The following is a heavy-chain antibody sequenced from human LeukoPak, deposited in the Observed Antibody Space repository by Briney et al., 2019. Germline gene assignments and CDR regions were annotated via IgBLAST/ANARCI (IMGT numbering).Heavy chain of an antibody. J-gene: IGHJ6*03. Sequence: GGSLRLSCAASGFTFRNYGMHWVRQATGKGLEWVSFIWSNGNNRFYADSVKGRFTISRDNSKNMLYLQMDTLRAEDTALYYCAKDPGASVSGFYMDVWGKGTTVIVSS. CDR2: IWSNGNNR. D-gene: IGHD2-8*02. CDR3: AKDPGASVSGFYMDV. V-gene: IGHV3-30*02. CDR1: GFTFRNYG.